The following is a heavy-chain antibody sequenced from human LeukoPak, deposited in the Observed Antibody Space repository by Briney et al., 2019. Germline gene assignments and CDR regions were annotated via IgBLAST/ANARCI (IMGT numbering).Heavy chain of an antibody. CDR2: ISWNSGSI. CDR3: AKDMYYDILTAYGTDV. Sequence: GGSLRLSCAASGFTFDDYAMHWVRQAPGKGLEWVSGISWNSGSIGYADSVKGRFTISRDNAKNSLYLQMNSLRAEDTALYYCAKDMYYDILTAYGTDVWGQGTTVTVSS. D-gene: IGHD3-9*01. J-gene: IGHJ6*02. CDR1: GFTFDDYA. V-gene: IGHV3-9*01.